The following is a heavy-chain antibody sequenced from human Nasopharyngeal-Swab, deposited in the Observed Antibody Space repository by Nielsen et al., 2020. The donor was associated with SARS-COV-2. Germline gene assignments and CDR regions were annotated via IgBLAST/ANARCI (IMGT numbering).Heavy chain of an antibody. CDR1: GGSISSGDSYW. Sequence: SETLSLTCTVSGGSISSGDSYWWPWIRQPAGKGLEWIGRIHTSGINNYSPSLKSRSTISIDTSKNLLSLKLTSVTAADTAVYYCAGEGTNSFDYYYGMDVWGQGTTVTVSS. J-gene: IGHJ6*02. CDR3: AGEGTNSFDYYYGMDV. CDR2: IHTSGIN. V-gene: IGHV4-61*02. D-gene: IGHD1-1*01.